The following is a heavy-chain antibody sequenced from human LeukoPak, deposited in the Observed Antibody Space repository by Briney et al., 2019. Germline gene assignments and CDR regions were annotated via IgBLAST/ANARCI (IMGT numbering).Heavy chain of an antibody. J-gene: IGHJ4*02. CDR2: INSDGSST. D-gene: IGHD1-1*01. CDR3: ARDVGDWNDDDY. V-gene: IGHV3-74*01. CDR1: EFTFSSYW. Sequence: GGSLRLSCAASEFTFSSYWMHWVRQAPGKGLVWVSRINSDGSSTSYADSVKGRFTISRDNAKNTLYLQMNSLRAEDTAVYYCARDVGDWNDDDYWGQGTLVTVSS.